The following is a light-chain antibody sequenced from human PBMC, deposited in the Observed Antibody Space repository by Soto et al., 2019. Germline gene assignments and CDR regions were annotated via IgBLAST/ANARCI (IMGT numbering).Light chain of an antibody. CDR2: QVS. Sequence: QSALTQPASVSGSPGQSITISCTGTSSDVGGYYYVSWYQHHPGKAPKLMIYQVSNWPSGVSNRFSGSKSGNTASLTISGLQAEDEADYYCSSYTSSNTFYVFGTGTKVTVL. CDR3: SSYTSSNTFYV. V-gene: IGLV2-14*01. CDR1: SSDVGGYYY. J-gene: IGLJ1*01.